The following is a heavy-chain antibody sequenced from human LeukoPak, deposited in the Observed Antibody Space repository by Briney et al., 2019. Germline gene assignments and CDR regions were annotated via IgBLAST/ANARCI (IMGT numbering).Heavy chain of an antibody. CDR3: ARHGYYYYGMDV. CDR1: GYTFTSYD. Sequence: ASVKVSCKASGYTFTSYDINWVRQATGQGLEWMGWMNPNSGNTGCAQKFQGRVTMTRNTSISTAYMELSSLRSEDTAVYYCARHGYYYYGMDVWGQGTTVTVSS. V-gene: IGHV1-8*01. CDR2: MNPNSGNT. J-gene: IGHJ6*02.